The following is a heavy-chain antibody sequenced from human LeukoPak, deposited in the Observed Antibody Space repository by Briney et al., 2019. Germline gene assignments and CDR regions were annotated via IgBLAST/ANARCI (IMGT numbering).Heavy chain of an antibody. V-gene: IGHV3-53*01. CDR3: AFGTETQLLTFDY. D-gene: IGHD2-2*01. J-gene: IGHJ4*02. Sequence: GGSLRLSCAASGFTVSSNYMRWVRQAPGKGLEWVSVIYSGGSTYYADSVKGRFTISRDNSKNTLYLQMNSLRAEDTAVYYCAFGTETQLLTFDYWGQGTLVTVSS. CDR1: GFTVSSNY. CDR2: IYSGGST.